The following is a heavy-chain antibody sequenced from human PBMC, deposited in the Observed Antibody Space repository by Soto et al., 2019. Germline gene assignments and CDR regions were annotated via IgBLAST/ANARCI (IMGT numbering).Heavy chain of an antibody. V-gene: IGHV1-69*06. CDR2: IIPMFGTA. CDR3: ARQKAMPPHFDSGMDV. D-gene: IGHD2-2*01. Sequence: QVHLVQSGAEVKKPGSSVKVSCTASGGTFGSYTVTWVRQAPGQGLEWMGEIIPMFGTASYAQKFQGRVTRTADKSTTTAHMEMSSLSSDDTAVYFCARQKAMPPHFDSGMDVWGQGTTVTVSS. CDR1: GGTFGSYT. J-gene: IGHJ6*02.